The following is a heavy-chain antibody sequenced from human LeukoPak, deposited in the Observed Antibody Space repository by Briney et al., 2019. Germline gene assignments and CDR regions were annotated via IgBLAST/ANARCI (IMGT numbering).Heavy chain of an antibody. CDR1: GFTFSTFA. D-gene: IGHD3-22*01. V-gene: IGHV3-23*01. CDR2: VSGSGGST. Sequence: GGSLRLSCSASGFTFSTFAMNWVRQAPGKGLEWVSAVSGSGGSTYYADSVKGRFTISRDNSKNTLYLQMNSLRAEDTAVYYCAKARDSSGYHYYFDYWGQGTLVTVSS. J-gene: IGHJ4*02. CDR3: AKARDSSGYHYYFDY.